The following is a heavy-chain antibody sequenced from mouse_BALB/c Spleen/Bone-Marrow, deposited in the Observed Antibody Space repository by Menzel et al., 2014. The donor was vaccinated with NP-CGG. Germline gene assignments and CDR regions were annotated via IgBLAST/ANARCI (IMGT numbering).Heavy chain of an antibody. J-gene: IGHJ3*01. V-gene: IGHV4-1*02. Sequence: VKVVESGGGLVQPGGSLKLSCAASGFDFSRYWMSWVRQAPGKGLEWIGEINPDSSTINYTPSRKDKFIISRDNSKNTLYLQMSKVKSEDTALYYCARLSYYGRFAYWGQGTLVTVSA. CDR3: ARLSYYGRFAY. CDR2: INPDSSTI. D-gene: IGHD1-1*01. CDR1: GFDFSRYW.